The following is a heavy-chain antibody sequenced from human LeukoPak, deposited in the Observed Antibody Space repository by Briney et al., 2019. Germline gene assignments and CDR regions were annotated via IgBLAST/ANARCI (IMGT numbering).Heavy chain of an antibody. CDR3: ARDLSGSQRGGYFDS. V-gene: IGHV1-8*03. J-gene: IGHJ4*02. D-gene: IGHD1-26*01. CDR1: GYSFSDYD. CDR2: MNPNSGNT. Sequence: ASVKVSCKASGYSFSDYDVNWLRQVNGQGLEWMGWMNPNSGNTGFAQKFQGRVTITRNTSINTAYMELSSLRSEDTAVYYCARDLSGSQRGGYFDSWGQGTLVTVSS.